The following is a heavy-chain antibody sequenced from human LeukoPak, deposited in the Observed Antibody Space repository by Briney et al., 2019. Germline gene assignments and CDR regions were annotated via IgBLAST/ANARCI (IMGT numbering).Heavy chain of an antibody. V-gene: IGHV3-72*01. J-gene: IGHJ6*04. CDR2: TRNKANSYTT. CDR1: GFTFSDHY. Sequence: GGSLRLSCAASGFTFSDHYMDWVRQAPGKGLEWVGRTRNKANSYTTEYAASVKGRFTISRDDPKNSLYLQMNSLRAEDTAVYYCAELGITMIGGVWGKGTTVTISS. CDR3: AELGITMIGGV. D-gene: IGHD3-10*02.